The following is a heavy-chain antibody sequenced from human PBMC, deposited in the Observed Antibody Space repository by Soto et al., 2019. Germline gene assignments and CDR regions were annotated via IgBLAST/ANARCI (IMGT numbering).Heavy chain of an antibody. J-gene: IGHJ6*03. V-gene: IGHV4-59*01. CDR2: IDDTGST. CDR1: GDSISSSY. D-gene: IGHD3-3*01. Sequence: SETLSLTCTVSGDSISSSYWNWIRQALGKGLEWIGYIDDTGSTNYNPSLKSRVTLSVDPSNNQYSLKLSSVTAADTAVYYCARGVLDLLLRDSYYYYMDVWGKGTTVTVSS. CDR3: ARGVLDLLLRDSYYYYMDV.